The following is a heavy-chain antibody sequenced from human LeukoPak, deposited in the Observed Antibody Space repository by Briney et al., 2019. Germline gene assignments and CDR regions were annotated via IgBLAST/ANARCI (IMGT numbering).Heavy chain of an antibody. CDR3: AREPAPDYYDSSGYLLY. J-gene: IGHJ4*02. D-gene: IGHD3-22*01. V-gene: IGHV3-30*02. CDR1: GFTFCSYG. CDR2: IRYDGSNK. Sequence: GGSLRLSCAASGFTFCSYGMHWVHQAPGKGLEWVAFIRYDGSNKYYADSVKGRFTISRDNSKNTLYLQMNSLRAEDTAVYYCAREPAPDYYDSSGYLLYWGQGTLVTVSS.